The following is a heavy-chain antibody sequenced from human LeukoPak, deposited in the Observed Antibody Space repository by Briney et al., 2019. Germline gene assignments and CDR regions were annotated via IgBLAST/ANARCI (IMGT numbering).Heavy chain of an antibody. D-gene: IGHD1-26*01. CDR2: IGTAGDT. CDR1: GFTFSSYA. V-gene: IGHV3-13*01. Sequence: GGSLRLSCAASGFTFSSYAMSWVRQAPGKGLEWVSAIGTAGDTYYPGSVKGRFTISRENAKNSLYLQMNSLRAGDTAVYYCARGVSGSQWWYFQHWGQGTLVTVSS. J-gene: IGHJ1*01. CDR3: ARGVSGSQWWYFQH.